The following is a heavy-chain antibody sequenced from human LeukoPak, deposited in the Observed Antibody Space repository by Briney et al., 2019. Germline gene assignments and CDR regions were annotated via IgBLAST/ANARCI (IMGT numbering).Heavy chain of an antibody. J-gene: IGHJ4*02. CDR3: AIEWRSAGYFDY. D-gene: IGHD3-10*01. CDR1: GYTFTGYY. V-gene: IGHV1-2*02. CDR2: VNPNSGGT. Sequence: ASGRLSCTASGYTFTGYYMPCGRHAPGQRVEWRGGVNPNSGGTNYAQKFHGRVTMTRDTSISTAYMELSRLRSDDAAVYYCAIEWRSAGYFDYWGQGNRVTVSS.